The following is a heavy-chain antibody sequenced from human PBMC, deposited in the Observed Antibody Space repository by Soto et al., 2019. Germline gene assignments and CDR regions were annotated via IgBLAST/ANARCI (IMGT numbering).Heavy chain of an antibody. V-gene: IGHV4-30-4*01. CDR3: ARGPRVTIFGVDLYYYYGMDV. CDR2: IYYSGST. CDR1: GGSISSGDYY. D-gene: IGHD3-3*01. Sequence: QVQLQESGPGLVKPSQTLSLTCTVSGGSISSGDYYWSWIRQPPGKGLEWIGYIYYSGSTYYNPSLKSRVTISVDTSKSQFSLKLSSVTAADTAVYYCARGPRVTIFGVDLYYYYGMDVWGQGTTVTVSS. J-gene: IGHJ6*02.